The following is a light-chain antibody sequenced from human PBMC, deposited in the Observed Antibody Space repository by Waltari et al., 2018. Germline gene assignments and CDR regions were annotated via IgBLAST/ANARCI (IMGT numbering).Light chain of an antibody. CDR2: AAS. CDR1: QSISSL. J-gene: IGKJ4*01. Sequence: DIQMTQSPSPLSASVGDRVTITCRASQSISSLLNLYQQKPGKAPKVLISAASNLESGVPSRFSGSGSGTDFTLTINSLQPEDFATYYCQHSSTIPITFGGGTKVDIK. CDR3: QHSSTIPIT. V-gene: IGKV1-39*01.